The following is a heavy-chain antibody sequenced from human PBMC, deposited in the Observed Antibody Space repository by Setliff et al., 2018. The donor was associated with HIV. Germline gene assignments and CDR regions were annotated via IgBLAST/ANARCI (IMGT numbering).Heavy chain of an antibody. D-gene: IGHD3-3*01. J-gene: IGHJ4*02. CDR1: GFTFSIYA. CDR2: ISYDGSYE. Sequence: PGGSLRLSCAASGFTFSIYAMHWVRQSPGKWLEWVAFISYDGSYEYYADSLKVRFTISRDNSKNTMYLQMNSLRAEDTAVYYCARDPFLAQGFWSGYYADYWGQGTLVTVSS. V-gene: IGHV3-30*04. CDR3: ARDPFLAQGFWSGYYADY.